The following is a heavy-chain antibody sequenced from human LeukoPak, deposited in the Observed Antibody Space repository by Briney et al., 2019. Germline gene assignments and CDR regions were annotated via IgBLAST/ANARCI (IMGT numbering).Heavy chain of an antibody. CDR1: GGSISSSGYY. CDR3: ARHSPYLSVVLTGPFDY. CDR2: IHYSGTA. D-gene: IGHD2-21*02. Sequence: PSETLSLTCTVSGGSISSSGYYWGWIRQPPGKGLEWIGNIHYSGTAYNNPFLKSRLTISVDTSKNQFSLKLISVTAADTAVYYCARHSPYLSVVLTGPFDYWGQGTLVTVSS. V-gene: IGHV4-39*01. J-gene: IGHJ4*02.